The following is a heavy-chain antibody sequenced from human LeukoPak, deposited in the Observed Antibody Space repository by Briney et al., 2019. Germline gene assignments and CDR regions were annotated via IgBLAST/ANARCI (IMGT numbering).Heavy chain of an antibody. CDR3: ARAGSGGYRKGYYYYMDV. CDR2: INPSGGST. CDR1: GYTSTSYY. Sequence: GASVKVSCKASGYTSTSYYMHWVRQAPGQGLEWMGIINPSGGSTSYAQKFQGRVTMTRDMSTSTVYMELSSLRSEDTAVYYCARAGSGGYRKGYYYYMDVWGKGTTVTVSS. J-gene: IGHJ6*03. D-gene: IGHD2-15*01. V-gene: IGHV1-46*01.